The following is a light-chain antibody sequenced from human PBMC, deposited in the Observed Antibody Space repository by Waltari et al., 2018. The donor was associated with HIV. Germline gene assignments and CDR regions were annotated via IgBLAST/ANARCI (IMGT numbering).Light chain of an antibody. CDR2: NNN. CDR1: SSNIGSNP. Sequence: QSVLTQPPSASGTPGQRVTFSCSGSSSNIGSNPVDWYQKLPGTAPRLLIYNNNRRPSVVPDRCPGSKSGTSASLAISGLQSEDEADYYCAAWDDSLNGHVLFGGGTKLTVL. V-gene: IGLV1-44*01. CDR3: AAWDDSLNGHVL. J-gene: IGLJ2*01.